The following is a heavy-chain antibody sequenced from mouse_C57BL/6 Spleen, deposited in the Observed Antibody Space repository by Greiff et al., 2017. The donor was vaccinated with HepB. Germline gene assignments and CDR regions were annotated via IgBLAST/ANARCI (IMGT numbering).Heavy chain of an antibody. D-gene: IGHD4-1*01. J-gene: IGHJ4*01. CDR1: GFSLTSYG. CDR2: IWSGGST. Sequence: QVQLQQSGPGLVQPSQSLSITCTVSGFSLTSYGVHWVRQSPGKGLEWLGVIWSGGSTDYNAAFISRLSISKDNSKSQVFFKMNSLQADDTAIYYCARYPNWDWNDAMDYWGQGTSVTVSS. V-gene: IGHV2-2*01. CDR3: ARYPNWDWNDAMDY.